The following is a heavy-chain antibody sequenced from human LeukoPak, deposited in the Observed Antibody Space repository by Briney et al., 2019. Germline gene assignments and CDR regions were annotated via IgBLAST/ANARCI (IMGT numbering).Heavy chain of an antibody. Sequence: ASETLSLTCTFSGGSLNSLAYYWGWIRQPPGKGVEWIGSIYYSGSPYYNPSVKSRVTISVDTSKKQFSLKLSSVTAADTAVYYCARHVGFITMVRGVITNNWFDPWGQGTLVTVSS. CDR2: IYYSGSP. J-gene: IGHJ5*02. CDR3: ARHVGFITMVRGVITNNWFDP. CDR1: GGSLNSLAYY. V-gene: IGHV4-39*01. D-gene: IGHD3-10*01.